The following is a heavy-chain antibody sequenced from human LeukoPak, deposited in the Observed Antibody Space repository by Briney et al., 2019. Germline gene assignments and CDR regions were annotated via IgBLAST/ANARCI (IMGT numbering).Heavy chain of an antibody. Sequence: GGSLRLSCAASGFTFSSYAMSWVRQAPGKGLEWVSTLSVTNNTTNYADSVKGRFTISRDNSKNTLYLQMNSLRAEDTAVYYCAKGGAFDIWGQGAMVTVSS. CDR3: AKGGAFDI. J-gene: IGHJ3*02. CDR2: LSVTNNTT. V-gene: IGHV3-23*01. CDR1: GFTFSSYA.